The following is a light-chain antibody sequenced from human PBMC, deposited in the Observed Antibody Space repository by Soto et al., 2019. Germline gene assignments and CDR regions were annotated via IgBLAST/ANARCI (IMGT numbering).Light chain of an antibody. V-gene: IGKV1-9*01. CDR1: PGISRS. CDR3: QQVNSYPLT. CDR2: AAS. Sequence: IGLAQSPFSLSASVGDTVTITCRASPGISRSVAWYQQNPGRAPKLLIYAASTLYTGVPSRFSGSGYGTEFTLTISSXQPEDFANYYYQQVNSYPLTVGGVTKV. J-gene: IGKJ4*01.